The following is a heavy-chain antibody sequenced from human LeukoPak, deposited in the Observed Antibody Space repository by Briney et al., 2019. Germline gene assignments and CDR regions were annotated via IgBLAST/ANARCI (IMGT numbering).Heavy chain of an antibody. V-gene: IGHV3-23*01. CDR3: AKDPAAQLWFDDAFDI. CDR2: ISGSGGST. CDR1: GFTFSSYG. J-gene: IGHJ3*02. D-gene: IGHD5-18*01. Sequence: GGSLRLSCAASGFTFSSYGMSWVRQAPGKGLEWVSAISGSGGSTYYADSVKGRFTISRDNSKNTLYLQVNSLRAEDTAVYYCAKDPAAQLWFDDAFDIWGQGTMVTVSS.